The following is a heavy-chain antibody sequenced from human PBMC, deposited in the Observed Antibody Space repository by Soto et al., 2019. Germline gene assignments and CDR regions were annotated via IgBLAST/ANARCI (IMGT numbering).Heavy chain of an antibody. V-gene: IGHV1-2*04. CDR1: GYTFTGYY. Sequence: ASVKVSCKASGYTFTGYYMHWVRQAPGQGLEWMGWINPNSGGTNYAQKFQGWVTMTRDTSISTAYMELSRLRSDDTAVYYCARVGIVAMSYDAFDIWGQGTMVTVSS. J-gene: IGHJ3*02. CDR2: INPNSGGT. CDR3: ARVGIVAMSYDAFDI. D-gene: IGHD5-12*01.